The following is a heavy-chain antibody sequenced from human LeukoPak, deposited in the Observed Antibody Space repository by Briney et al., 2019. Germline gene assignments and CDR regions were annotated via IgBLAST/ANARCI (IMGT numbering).Heavy chain of an antibody. CDR2: IYHSGST. CDR3: ARRGIAVAGDFDY. V-gene: IGHV4-38-2*01. CDR1: GYSISSGYY. Sequence: SETLSLTCAVSGYSISSGYYWGWIRQPPGKGLEWIGSIYHSGSTYYNPSLKSRVTISVDTSKNQFSLELSSVTAADTAVYYCARRGIAVAGDFDYWGQGTLVTVSS. D-gene: IGHD6-19*01. J-gene: IGHJ4*02.